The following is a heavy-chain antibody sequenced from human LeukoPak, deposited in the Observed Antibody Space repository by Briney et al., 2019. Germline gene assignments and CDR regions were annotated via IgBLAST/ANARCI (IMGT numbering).Heavy chain of an antibody. D-gene: IGHD5-24*01. CDR2: IYYSGSS. CDR1: GGSINNGGCY. CDR3: ARNRDGYNSFGY. V-gene: IGHV4-31*03. Sequence: KTSETLSLTCSVCGGSINNGGCYWSWIRQHSGKGLEWIGYIYYSGSSYYNPSLRSRVTISVDTSKNHFSLKLSSVTAADTAVYYCARNRDGYNSFGYWGQSTLVTVSS. J-gene: IGHJ4*02.